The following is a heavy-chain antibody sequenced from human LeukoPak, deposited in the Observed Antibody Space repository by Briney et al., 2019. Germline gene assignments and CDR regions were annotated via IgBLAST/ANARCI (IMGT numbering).Heavy chain of an antibody. D-gene: IGHD4-17*01. CDR3: ASPGSTVTGGPT. J-gene: IGHJ5*01. V-gene: IGHV3-21*01. CDR2: ISSSSSYI. CDR1: GFTFNTYT. Sequence: GGSLRLSCAASGFTFNTYTMTWVRQAPGKGPEWVSSISSSSSYIYYADSVKGRFTISRDNAKNSVYLQMNSLRADDTARYFCASPGSTVTGGPTWGQGSLVTVSS.